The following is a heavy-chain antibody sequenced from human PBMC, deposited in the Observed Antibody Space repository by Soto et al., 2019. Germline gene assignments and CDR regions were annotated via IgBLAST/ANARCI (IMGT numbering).Heavy chain of an antibody. J-gene: IGHJ4*02. V-gene: IGHV3-30*03. Sequence: QVQLVESGGGVVQRGRALRLSCAASGFSFSNFGMHWVRQAPGKGLEWVAAISADGSDKYFSGSVKGRVTISRDNSKNTLFLQMNSLRVEDTAVYYCVRGSDVARQELDYWGQGTLVTVSS. CDR3: VRGSDVARQELDY. CDR1: GFSFSNFG. CDR2: ISADGSDK. D-gene: IGHD2-15*01.